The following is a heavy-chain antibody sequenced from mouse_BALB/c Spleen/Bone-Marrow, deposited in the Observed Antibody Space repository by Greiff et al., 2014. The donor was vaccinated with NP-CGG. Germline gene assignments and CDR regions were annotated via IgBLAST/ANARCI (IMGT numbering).Heavy chain of an antibody. Sequence: EVQRVESGAELVKPGASVKLSCTASGFNNKDTHMHWVKQRPEQGLEWIGRIDPVNGNTKYDPKFQGKATITADTSSNTAYLQLSSLTSEDTAVYCCASYYRYDRRFAYWGQGTLVTVSA. J-gene: IGHJ3*01. CDR1: GFNNKDTH. V-gene: IGHV14-3*02. CDR2: IDPVNGNT. CDR3: ASYYRYDRRFAY. D-gene: IGHD2-14*01.